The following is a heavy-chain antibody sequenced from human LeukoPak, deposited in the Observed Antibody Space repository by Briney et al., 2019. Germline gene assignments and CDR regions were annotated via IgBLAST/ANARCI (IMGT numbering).Heavy chain of an antibody. J-gene: IGHJ4*02. V-gene: IGHV3-74*01. D-gene: IGHD3-22*01. CDR2: MSSDSTRS. Sequence: PGGSLRLSCEASGFTFSGYWMHWVRQAPGKGLVWVSRMSSDSTRSSHADSVKGRFTISRDNAKNTLYLQMNSLRAEDTAVYYCAKDYYDSSGYLDYWGQGTLVTVSS. CDR1: GFTFSGYW. CDR3: AKDYYDSSGYLDY.